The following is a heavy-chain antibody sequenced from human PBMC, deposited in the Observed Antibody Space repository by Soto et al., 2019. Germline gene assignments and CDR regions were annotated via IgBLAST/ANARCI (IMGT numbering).Heavy chain of an antibody. D-gene: IGHD6-13*01. CDR2: IYYTGST. V-gene: IGHV4-30-4*01. CDR3: ARAKAPLYSSSWYWFDP. J-gene: IGHJ5*02. Sequence: SETLSLTCTVSGGSISSGDNYWSWIRQPPGKGLEWIGYIYYTGSTYYNPSLKSRVTISVDTSKNLFSLKLSSVTAADMAVYYCARAKAPLYSSSWYWFDPWGQGTLVTVSS. CDR1: GGSISSGDNY.